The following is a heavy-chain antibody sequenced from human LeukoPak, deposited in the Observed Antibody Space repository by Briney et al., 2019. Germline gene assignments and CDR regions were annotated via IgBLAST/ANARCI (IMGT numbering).Heavy chain of an antibody. Sequence: GGSLRLSCAASGFSFSSDLMHWVRQAPGKGLVWVSHINSDGRSTRYADSVKGRFTISRDNAKNTLYLQMNSLRAEDTAVYYCAKDRSGSLDYWGQGTLVTVSS. J-gene: IGHJ4*02. CDR1: GFSFSSDL. D-gene: IGHD1-26*01. CDR2: INSDGRST. V-gene: IGHV3-74*01. CDR3: AKDRSGSLDY.